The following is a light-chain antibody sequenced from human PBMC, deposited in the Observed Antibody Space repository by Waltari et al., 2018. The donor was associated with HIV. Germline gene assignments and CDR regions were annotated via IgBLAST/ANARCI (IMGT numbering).Light chain of an antibody. V-gene: IGLV2-8*01. CDR1: DNNINDYNY. CDR2: EVT. CDR3: SSFAGTNKL. J-gene: IGLJ2*01. Sequence: QSALTQPPSPSGSPGQSVNISCTGGDNNINDYNYVSWSQQHSDKPPKLILFEVTKRPSGVPYRFSGSKSGNTASLFVSGLQPEDEATYCCSSFAGTNKLFGGGTKLTVL.